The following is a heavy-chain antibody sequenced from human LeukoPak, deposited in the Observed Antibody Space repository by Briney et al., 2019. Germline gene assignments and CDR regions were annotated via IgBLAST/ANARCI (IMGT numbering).Heavy chain of an antibody. CDR3: ASLRGAYGSGDYFDY. D-gene: IGHD5-12*01. J-gene: IGHJ4*02. CDR1: GYTFTGYY. Sequence: GASVKVSCKASGYTFTGYYMHWVRQAPRQGLEWMGIINPSGGSTSYAQKFQGRVTMTRDTSTSTVYMELSSLRSEDTAVYYCASLRGAYGSGDYFDYWGQGTLVTVSS. V-gene: IGHV1-46*01. CDR2: INPSGGST.